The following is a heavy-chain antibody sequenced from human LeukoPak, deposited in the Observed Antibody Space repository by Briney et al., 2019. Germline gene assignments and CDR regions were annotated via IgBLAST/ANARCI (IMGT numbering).Heavy chain of an antibody. J-gene: IGHJ3*02. CDR3: ARDRSGSYYTFDI. D-gene: IGHD1-26*01. Sequence: PSETLSLTCSVSGASINGYYWSWIRQTPGKGLEWIGYVSHTGTTTNNPSLKSRVTITVDTSKSQFSLKITSVTAADTAVYYCARDRSGSYYTFDIWGPGTMVTVSS. CDR2: VSHTGTT. V-gene: IGHV4-59*01. CDR1: GASINGYY.